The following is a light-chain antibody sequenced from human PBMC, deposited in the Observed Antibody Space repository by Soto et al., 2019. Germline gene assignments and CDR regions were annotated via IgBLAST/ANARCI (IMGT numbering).Light chain of an antibody. J-gene: IGKJ1*01. CDR2: KTS. CDR1: QSIGEW. V-gene: IGKV1-5*03. CDR3: HQYNSYWT. Sequence: IQMTQSPSTLSASVGDRVTITCRASQSIGEWLAWYQQKPGKAPKLLIYKTSILENGVPSRFSGSGSGTEFTLSISSLQPDDFATYYCHQYNSYWTFGQGTKVDIK.